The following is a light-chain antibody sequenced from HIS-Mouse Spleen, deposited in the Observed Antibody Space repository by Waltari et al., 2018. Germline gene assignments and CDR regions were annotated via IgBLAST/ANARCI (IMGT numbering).Light chain of an antibody. CDR3: QAWDSSGNHRV. Sequence: SYELTQPPSVSVSPGQTASITCSGDKSGDKYACWYQQKPGQSPVLVIYQDSKRPSGIPERFSGSNSGNTATLTISGTQAMDEADYYWQAWDSSGNHRVVGGGTKLTVL. CDR1: KSGDKY. J-gene: IGLJ2*01. CDR2: QDS. V-gene: IGLV3-1*01.